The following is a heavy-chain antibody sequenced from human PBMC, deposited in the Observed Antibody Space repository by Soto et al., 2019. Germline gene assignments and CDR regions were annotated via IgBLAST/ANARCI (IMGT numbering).Heavy chain of an antibody. CDR1: GESVSSGYYY. V-gene: IGHV4-61*01. CDR3: ARVVRCTRSGCYYLAMDV. Sequence: QVQLQESGPGLVKPSETLSLTCSVSGESVSSGYYYWTWIRQPPGKGLEWIGSILSSGRTNYNPFLKSRVSMSVDTSKNQFSLRLTSVGAADTAIYFCARVVRCTRSGCYYLAMDVWGQGTTVTVFS. CDR2: ILSSGRT. D-gene: IGHD2-15*01. J-gene: IGHJ6*02.